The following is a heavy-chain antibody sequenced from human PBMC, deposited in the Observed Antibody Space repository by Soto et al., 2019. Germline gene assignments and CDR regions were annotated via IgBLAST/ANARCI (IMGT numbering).Heavy chain of an antibody. D-gene: IGHD3-3*01. J-gene: IGHJ5*02. V-gene: IGHV1-8*01. CDR1: GYTFTNYD. CDR2: MNTNSGDT. CDR3: ARAPLVGFSEWLPVYYNWFDP. Sequence: QVHLVQSGAEVKRPGASVTVSCRASGYTFTNYDINWVRQATGQGLEGMGWMNTNSGDTGYAQNFQGRVTMTRNTSTSTAYMELSSLRSDDTAVYYCARAPLVGFSEWLPVYYNWFDPWGQGTLVTVSS.